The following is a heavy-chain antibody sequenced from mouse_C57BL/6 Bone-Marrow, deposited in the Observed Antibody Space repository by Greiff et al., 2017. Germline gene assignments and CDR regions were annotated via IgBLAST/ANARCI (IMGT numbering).Heavy chain of an antibody. Sequence: DVMLVESGGGLVQPGGSLKLSCAASGFTFSDYYMYWVRQTPEKRLEWVAYISNGGGSTYYPDTVKGRFTISRDNAKNTLYLQMSRLKSEDTAMYYCARHRYYGGFAYCGQGTLVTVSA. CDR1: GFTFSDYY. V-gene: IGHV5-12*01. CDR3: ARHRYYGGFAY. J-gene: IGHJ3*01. D-gene: IGHD1-1*01. CDR2: ISNGGGST.